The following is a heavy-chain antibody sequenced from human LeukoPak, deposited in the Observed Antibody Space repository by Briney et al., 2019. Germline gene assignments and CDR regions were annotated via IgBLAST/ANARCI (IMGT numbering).Heavy chain of an antibody. CDR1: GYTFTSYD. Sequence: ASVKVSCKASGYTFTSYDINWVRQATGQGLEWMGWMNPNSGNTGYAQKFQGRVTMTRNTSISTAYMELSSLRSEDTAVYYCARADYPGYCSGGSCPLDYWGQGTLVTVSS. J-gene: IGHJ4*02. D-gene: IGHD2-15*01. CDR2: MNPNSGNT. CDR3: ARADYPGYCSGGSCPLDY. V-gene: IGHV1-8*01.